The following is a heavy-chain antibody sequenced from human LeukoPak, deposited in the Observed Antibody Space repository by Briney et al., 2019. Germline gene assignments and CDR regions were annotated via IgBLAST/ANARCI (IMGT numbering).Heavy chain of an antibody. CDR3: ARGMRSTQLKDHHNWFDP. D-gene: IGHD5-24*01. Sequence: PSETLSLTCAVYGGSFSGYYWSWIRQPPGKGLEWIGEINHSGSTNYNPSLKSRVTISVDTSKNQFSLKLSSVTAADTAVYYCARGMRSTQLKDHHNWFDPWGQGTLVTVSS. CDR1: GGSFSGYY. J-gene: IGHJ5*02. CDR2: INHSGST. V-gene: IGHV4-34*01.